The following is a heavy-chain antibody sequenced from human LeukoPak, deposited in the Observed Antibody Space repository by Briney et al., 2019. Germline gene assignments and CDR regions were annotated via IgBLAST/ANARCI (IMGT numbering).Heavy chain of an antibody. CDR1: GFIFYDFA. V-gene: IGHV3-9*01. J-gene: IGHJ6*03. CDR3: VKSGGYYYMDA. D-gene: IGHD2-15*01. Sequence: GGSLRLSCAASGFIFYDFAMHWVRQPPGKGLEWVSTISWNSDIILYADSVKGRFIISRDNDRNSLYLEMNSLRPEDTALYYCVKSGGYYYMDAWGKGTTVVVSS. CDR2: ISWNSDII.